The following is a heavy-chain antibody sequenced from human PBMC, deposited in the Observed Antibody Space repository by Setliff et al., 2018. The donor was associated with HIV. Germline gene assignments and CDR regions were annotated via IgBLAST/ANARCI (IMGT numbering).Heavy chain of an antibody. CDR2: ISSSGNT. CDR3: ARAYFGSGIYY. D-gene: IGHD3-10*01. V-gene: IGHV4-38-2*02. J-gene: IGHJ4*02. Sequence: SETLSLTCTVSGDSISSYSWNWIRQPPGTGLEWIGSISSSGNTYYNPSLKSRVTISVDTSKNQFSLKLYSVTAADTAVYYCARAYFGSGIYYWGQGTLVTVSS. CDR1: GDSISSYS.